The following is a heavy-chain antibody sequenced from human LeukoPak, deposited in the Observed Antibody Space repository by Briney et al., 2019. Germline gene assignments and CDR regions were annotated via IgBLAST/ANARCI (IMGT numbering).Heavy chain of an antibody. J-gene: IGHJ4*02. CDR2: FYYSETT. V-gene: IGHV4-59*08. D-gene: IGHD6-19*01. CDR1: GGSITTYY. CDR3: ARHPFASGWYSAFDF. Sequence: PSETLSLTCTVSGGSITTYYWSWIRQSPGKGLGWIGFFYYSETTKYNPSFKSRITISADTSKNQLSLKLSSVSAADTAVYYCARHPFASGWYSAFDFWGQGTLVTVSS.